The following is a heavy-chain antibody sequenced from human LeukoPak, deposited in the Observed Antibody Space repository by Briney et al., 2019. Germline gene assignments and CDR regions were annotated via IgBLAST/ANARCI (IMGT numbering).Heavy chain of an antibody. Sequence: GGSLRLSCAASGFAFSSFAMSWVRQAPGKGLDWVSSISGSGGSTYYADSVKGRFTISRDSSKNTLYLQMKSLRAEDTAVYYCAKGVGTNKGGYYFDYWGQGTPVTVSS. CDR3: AKGVGTNKGGYYFDY. J-gene: IGHJ4*02. D-gene: IGHD1-26*01. V-gene: IGHV3-23*01. CDR2: ISGSGGST. CDR1: GFAFSSFA.